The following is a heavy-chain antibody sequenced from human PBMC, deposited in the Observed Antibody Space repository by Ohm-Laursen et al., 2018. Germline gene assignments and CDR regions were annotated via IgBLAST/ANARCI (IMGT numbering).Heavy chain of an antibody. CDR2: INPSGGST. J-gene: IGHJ3*02. CDR1: GYTFTSYY. Sequence: SSVKVSCKASGYTFTSYYMHWVRQAPGQGLEWMGIINPSGGSTSYAQKFQGRVTMTRDTSTSTVYMELSSLRSEDTAVYYCARGYCSGGSCCDDAFDIWGQGTMVTVSS. CDR3: ARGYCSGGSCCDDAFDI. V-gene: IGHV1-46*01. D-gene: IGHD2-15*01.